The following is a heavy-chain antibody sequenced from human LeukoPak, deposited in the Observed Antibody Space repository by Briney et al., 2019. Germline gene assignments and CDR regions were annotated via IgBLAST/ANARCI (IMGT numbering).Heavy chain of an antibody. CDR3: ARGTAGYHSSYFDY. CDR1: GFTFSSPW. D-gene: IGHD3-16*02. CDR2: INSDGSAT. Sequence: GGSLRLSCAASGFTFSSPWMHWVRQAPGKGLVWVSRINSDGSATAYADSVKGRFTISRDNAENTLYLQMNCLRAEDTAVYYCARGTAGYHSSYFDYWGQGTLVTVSS. V-gene: IGHV3-74*01. J-gene: IGHJ4*02.